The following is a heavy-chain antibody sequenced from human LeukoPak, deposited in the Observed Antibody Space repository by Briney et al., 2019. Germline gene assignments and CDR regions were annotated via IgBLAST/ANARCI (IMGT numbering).Heavy chain of an antibody. Sequence: PSETLSLTCTVSGGSISSSSYYWGWIRQPPGKGLEWNGSIYYSGSTYYNPSLKSRVTISVDTSKNQFSLKLSSVTAADTAVYYCARHQPYCSSTSCYDLDAFDIWGQGTMVTVSS. J-gene: IGHJ3*02. D-gene: IGHD2-2*01. CDR2: IYYSGST. V-gene: IGHV4-39*01. CDR1: GGSISSSSYY. CDR3: ARHQPYCSSTSCYDLDAFDI.